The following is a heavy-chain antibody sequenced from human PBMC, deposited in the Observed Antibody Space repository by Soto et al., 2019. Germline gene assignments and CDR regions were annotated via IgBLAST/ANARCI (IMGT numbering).Heavy chain of an antibody. CDR2: IYWDDSK. CDR1: GFSLTTDRVG. V-gene: IGHV2-5*02. J-gene: IGHJ4*02. Sequence: QITLKESGPTLVKPTQTLTLTCTFSGFSLTTDRVGVGWIRQPPGEALEWLAVIYWDDSKTYRPSLESRLTITQDTSQNQVALTMTNMHSLDTATYYCAHAYGGRSLYWGQGTLVTVSS. CDR3: AHAYGGRSLY. D-gene: IGHD1-26*01.